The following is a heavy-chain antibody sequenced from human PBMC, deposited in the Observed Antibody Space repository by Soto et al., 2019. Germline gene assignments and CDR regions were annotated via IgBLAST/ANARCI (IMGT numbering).Heavy chain of an antibody. D-gene: IGHD1-26*01. CDR2: MSPSTGRT. V-gene: IGHV1-8*01. CDR1: GYTFSSYD. CDR3: VRGSGYSASSTAY. Sequence: GASVKVSCKASGYTFSSYDINWVRQATGQGPEWMAWMSPSTGRTGYAHKFRDRVTMTRDTATDTAYMELSSLTSEDTAVYYCVRGSGYSASSTAYWGQGTQVTVSS. J-gene: IGHJ4*02.